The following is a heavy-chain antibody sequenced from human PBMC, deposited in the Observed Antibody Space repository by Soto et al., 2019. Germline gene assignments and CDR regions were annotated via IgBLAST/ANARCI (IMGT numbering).Heavy chain of an antibody. J-gene: IGHJ4*02. CDR1: GFSLSTTGVG. V-gene: IGHV2-5*02. Sequence: SGPTLVNPTQTLTLTCTFSGFSLSTTGVGVGWIRQPPGKALEWLALIYWDDDKRQSPSLKSRLTITGDTSKNQVVLTLTNMDPVDTATYYCVHSFYDLSGPLLFDYWGQGTLVTVSS. CDR3: VHSFYDLSGPLLFDY. D-gene: IGHD3-22*01. CDR2: IYWDDDK.